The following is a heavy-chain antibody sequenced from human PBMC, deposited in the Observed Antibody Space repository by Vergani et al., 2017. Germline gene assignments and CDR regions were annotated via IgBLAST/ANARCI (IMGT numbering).Heavy chain of an antibody. CDR2: IYSGGST. V-gene: IGHV3-53*01. CDR1: GFTVSSNY. CDR3: AKERSDYYDSSGLHY. Sequence: VQLVESGGGLIQPGGSLRLSCAASGFTVSSNYMSWVRQAPGKGLEWVSVIYSGGSTYYADSVKGRFTISRDNSKNKLYLQMNSLRAEDTAVYYCAKERSDYYDSSGLHYWGQGTLVTVSS. J-gene: IGHJ4*02. D-gene: IGHD3-22*01.